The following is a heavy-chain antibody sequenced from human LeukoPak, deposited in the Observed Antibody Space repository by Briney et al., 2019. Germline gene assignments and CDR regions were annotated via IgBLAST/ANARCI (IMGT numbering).Heavy chain of an antibody. CDR1: GYAFTGHF. J-gene: IGHJ4*02. D-gene: IGHD2-2*01. Sequence: ASVKVSCKASGYAFTGHFIHWVLQAPGQGLEWMGRVNPKTGDTTYAQKFQDRVTMTRDTSISTAYLDLSALRSDDTAVYYCARYKYHFDCWGQGSLVAVSS. V-gene: IGHV1-2*06. CDR2: VNPKTGDT. CDR3: ARYKYHFDC.